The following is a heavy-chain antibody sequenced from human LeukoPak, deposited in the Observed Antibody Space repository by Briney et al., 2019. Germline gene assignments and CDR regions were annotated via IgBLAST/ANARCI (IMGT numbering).Heavy chain of an antibody. CDR2: INHSGST. CDR1: GGSFSGYY. Sequence: SETLSLTCAVYGGSFSGYYWSWIRQPPGKGLEWIGEINHSGSTNYNPSLKSRVTISVDTSKNQFSLKLSSVTAADTAVYYCARGLFGLVRGVIGNSLMDVWGKGTTVTVSS. CDR3: ARGLFGLVRGVIGNSLMDV. J-gene: IGHJ6*03. V-gene: IGHV4-34*01. D-gene: IGHD3-10*01.